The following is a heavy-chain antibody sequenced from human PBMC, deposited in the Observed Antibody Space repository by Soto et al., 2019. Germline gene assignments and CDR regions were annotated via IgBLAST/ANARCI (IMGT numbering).Heavy chain of an antibody. D-gene: IGHD3-10*01. Sequence: ASVKVSCKVSGYTLTELSMHWVRQAPGKGLEWMGGFDPEDGETIYAQKFQGRVTMTEDTSTDTAYMELSSLRSEDTAVYYCATALHYYGSGSYQYYFDYWGQGTLVTVSS. V-gene: IGHV1-24*01. CDR3: ATALHYYGSGSYQYYFDY. CDR1: GYTLTELS. CDR2: FDPEDGET. J-gene: IGHJ4*02.